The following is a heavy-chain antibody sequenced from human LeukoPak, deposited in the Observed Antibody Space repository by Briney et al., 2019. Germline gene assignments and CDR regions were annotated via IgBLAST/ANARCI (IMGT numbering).Heavy chain of an antibody. CDR1: GGSISRYY. CDR3: ARPGVGSGRYGAFDI. J-gene: IGHJ3*02. D-gene: IGHD5-18*01. Sequence: SETLSLTCTVSGGSISRYYWSWIRQTPGKGLEWIGYVYYSGSTDYNPSLKSRVTMSVDTSKYQFSLKLSSVTAADTAVYYCARPGVGSGRYGAFDIWGPGTMVTVSS. CDR2: VYYSGST. V-gene: IGHV4-59*08.